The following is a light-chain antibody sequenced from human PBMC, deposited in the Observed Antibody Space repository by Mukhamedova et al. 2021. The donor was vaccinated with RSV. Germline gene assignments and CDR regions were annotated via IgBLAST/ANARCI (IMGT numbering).Light chain of an antibody. Sequence: KLLIYGNSNRPSGVPDRFSGSKSGTSASLAITGLQAEDEADYYCQSYHSSLSGVFGTGTKVTVL. CDR3: QSYHSSLSGV. V-gene: IGLV1-40*01. CDR2: GNS. J-gene: IGLJ1*01.